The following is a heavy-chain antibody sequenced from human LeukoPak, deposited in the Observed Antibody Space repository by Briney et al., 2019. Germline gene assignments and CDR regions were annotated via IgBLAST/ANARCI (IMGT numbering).Heavy chain of an antibody. J-gene: IGHJ3*02. CDR2: IYYSGST. CDR3: ASNWNDDAFDI. CDR1: VGSFSSNY. Sequence: SETLSLTCTVSVGSFSSNYWRWIRQPPGKGLEWIGYIYYSGSTNYNPSLKSRVTISVDTSKNQFSLKLSSVTAADTAVYYCASNWNDDAFDIWGQGTMVTVSS. D-gene: IGHD1-20*01. V-gene: IGHV4-59*01.